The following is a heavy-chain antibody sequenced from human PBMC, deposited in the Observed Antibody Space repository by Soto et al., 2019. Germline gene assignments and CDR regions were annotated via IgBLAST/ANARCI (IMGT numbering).Heavy chain of an antibody. CDR1: GGSISSYY. CDR3: AGEGRSRDGYIDFDY. J-gene: IGHJ4*02. D-gene: IGHD5-12*01. Sequence: SETLSLTCTVSGGSISSYYWSWIRQPAGKGLEWIGRIYTSGSTNYNPSLKSRVTMSVDTSKNQFSLKLSSVTAADTAVYYCAGEGRSRDGYIDFDYWGQGTLVTVSS. V-gene: IGHV4-4*07. CDR2: IYTSGST.